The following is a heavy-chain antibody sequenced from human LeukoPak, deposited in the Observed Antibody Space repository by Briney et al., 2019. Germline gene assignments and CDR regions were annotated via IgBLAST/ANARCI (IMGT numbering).Heavy chain of an antibody. V-gene: IGHV3-33*01. CDR1: GFTFSSYG. Sequence: GGSLRLSCAASGFTFSSYGMHWVRQAPGKGLEWVAVIWYDGSNKYYADSVKGRFTISRDNSKNTLYLQMNSLKTEDTAVYYCFGSHYYDSSGYGYDYWGQGTLVTVSS. D-gene: IGHD3-22*01. CDR3: FGSHYYDSSGYGYDY. J-gene: IGHJ4*02. CDR2: IWYDGSNK.